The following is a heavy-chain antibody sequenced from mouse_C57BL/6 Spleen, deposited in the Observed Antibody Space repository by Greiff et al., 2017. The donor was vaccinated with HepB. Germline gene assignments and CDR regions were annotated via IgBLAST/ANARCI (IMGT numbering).Heavy chain of an antibody. CDR2: IYPRSGNT. CDR1: GYTFTSYG. V-gene: IGHV1-81*01. CDR3: ARVHYDYDGGYYFDY. Sequence: VKLMESGAELARPGASVKLSCKASGYTFTSYGISWVKQRTGQGLEWIGEIYPRSGNTYYNEKFKGKATLTADKSSSTAYMELRSLTSEDSAVYFCARVHYDYDGGYYFDYWGQGTTLTVSS. J-gene: IGHJ2*01. D-gene: IGHD2-4*01.